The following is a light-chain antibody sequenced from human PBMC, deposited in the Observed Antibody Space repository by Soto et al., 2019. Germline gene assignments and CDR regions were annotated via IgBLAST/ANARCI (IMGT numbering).Light chain of an antibody. V-gene: IGKV1-12*01. Sequence: DIQMTQSPSSVSASLGDVVTMTCRASQGINSWLAWYQQKPGKAPKLLIYAASNLQSGVPSRFSGSGSGTDFTLTISSLQPEDFATYYCQQANSFPWTFGQGTKVDIK. CDR1: QGINSW. CDR2: AAS. CDR3: QQANSFPWT. J-gene: IGKJ1*01.